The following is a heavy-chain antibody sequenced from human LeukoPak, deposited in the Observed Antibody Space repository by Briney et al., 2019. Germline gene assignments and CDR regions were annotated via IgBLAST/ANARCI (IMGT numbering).Heavy chain of an antibody. V-gene: IGHV3-7*01. J-gene: IGHJ4*02. CDR1: GFTFSSYW. Sequence: TGGSLRLSCAASGFTFSSYWMSWVRQAPGKGLEWVANIKQDGSEKYYVDSVKGRFTISRDNAKNSLYLQMNSLRAEDTAVYYCARGKLTYYDILTSSYYFDYWGQGTLVTVSS. CDR2: IKQDGSEK. CDR3: ARGKLTYYDILTSSYYFDY. D-gene: IGHD3-9*01.